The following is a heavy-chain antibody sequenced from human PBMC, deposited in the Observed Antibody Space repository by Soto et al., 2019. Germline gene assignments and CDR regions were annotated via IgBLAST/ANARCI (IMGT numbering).Heavy chain of an antibody. J-gene: IGHJ4*02. CDR2: ISYDGSNK. D-gene: IGHD3-10*01. V-gene: IGHV3-30-3*01. CDR1: GFTFSSYA. CDR3: ARDFGHGDYVEY. Sequence: GGSLRLSCAASGFTFSSYAMHWVRQAPGKGLEWVAVISYDGSNKYYADSVKGRFTISRDNSKNTLYLQLNSLRDEDTAVYYCARDFGHGDYVEYWGQGT.